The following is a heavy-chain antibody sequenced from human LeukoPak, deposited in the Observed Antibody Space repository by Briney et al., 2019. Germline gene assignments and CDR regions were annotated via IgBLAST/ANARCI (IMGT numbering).Heavy chain of an antibody. CDR1: GGSVGSVSSGSCY. J-gene: IGHJ4*02. Sequence: SQTLSLTCTVSGGSVGSVSSGSCYWSWIRQPAGKGLEWIGRIRTGGGTKYNPSLKSRLTISRDTSKIQFSLKLPSVTAADTAVYYCARYCSSSSCYSDAFDYWGPGSLVTVSS. CDR2: IRTGGGT. D-gene: IGHD2-2*01. V-gene: IGHV4-61*02. CDR3: ARYCSSSSCYSDAFDY.